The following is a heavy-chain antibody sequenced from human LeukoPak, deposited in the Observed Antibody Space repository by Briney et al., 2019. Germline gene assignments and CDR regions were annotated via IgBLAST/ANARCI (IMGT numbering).Heavy chain of an antibody. CDR1: GGSFSNYY. CDR2: INHSGST. Sequence: PSETLSLTCAVYGGSFSNYYWSWIRQPPGKGLEWIGEINHSGSTNYNPSLKSRVTISLDTSKNQFSLKLSSVTAADTAVYYCAVCGGDCYSGYGYWDQGTLVTVSS. D-gene: IGHD2-21*02. CDR3: AVCGGDCYSGYGY. J-gene: IGHJ4*02. V-gene: IGHV4-34*01.